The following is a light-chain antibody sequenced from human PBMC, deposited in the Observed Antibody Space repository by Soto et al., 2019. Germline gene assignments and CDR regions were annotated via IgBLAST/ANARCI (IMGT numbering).Light chain of an antibody. CDR1: SSDVGDYNY. Sequence: QSVLTQPASVSGSPGQSITISCTGTSSDVGDYNYVSWYQQVPGKAPKVMIYEVSSRPSGVSNRFSGSKSGITASLTISGLQAEDEADYYCSSYTSSSTYVFGTGTKVTAL. CDR3: SSYTSSSTYV. CDR2: EVS. V-gene: IGLV2-14*01. J-gene: IGLJ1*01.